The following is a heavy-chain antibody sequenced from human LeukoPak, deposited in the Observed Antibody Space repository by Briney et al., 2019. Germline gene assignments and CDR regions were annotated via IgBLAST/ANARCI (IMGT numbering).Heavy chain of an antibody. V-gene: IGHV6-1*01. CDR1: GDSFSNNNAA. D-gene: IGHD2-15*01. J-gene: IGHJ4*02. CDR3: ARNLGYCSGGSCFSAFDY. CDR2: TSYRSKWYN. Sequence: SQTLSLTCAISGDSFSNNNAAWNWIRQSPSRGLEWLGRTSYRSKWYNDYAVSVKSRITINPDTSKNQFSLQLSSVTPEDTAVYYCARNLGYCSGGSCFSAFDYWGQGTLVTVSS.